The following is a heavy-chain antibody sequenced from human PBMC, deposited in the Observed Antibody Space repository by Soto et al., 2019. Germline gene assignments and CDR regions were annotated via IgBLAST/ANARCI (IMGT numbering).Heavy chain of an antibody. J-gene: IGHJ1*01. D-gene: IGHD4-17*01. CDR3: AKDRDYGDKAEYFQH. CDR2: ISGSGGST. V-gene: IGHV3-23*01. Sequence: LRXSCASSGFTVSSYAMSWVRQAPGKGLEWVSAISGSGGSTYYADSVKGRFTISRDNSKNTLYLQMNSLRAEDTAVYYCAKDRDYGDKAEYFQHWRQGTLVTVSS. CDR1: GFTVSSYA.